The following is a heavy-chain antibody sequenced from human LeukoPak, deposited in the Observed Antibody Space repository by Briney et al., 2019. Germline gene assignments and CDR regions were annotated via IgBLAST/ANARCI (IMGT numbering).Heavy chain of an antibody. CDR3: ARYTTSVDY. CDR1: GGSISSYY. D-gene: IGHD1-26*01. Sequence: PSETLSLTCTVSGGSISSYYWSWIRQPPGKGLEWIGYIYYSGSTNYNPSLKSRVTISADTSKNQFSLELSSVTAADTAVYYCARYTTSVDYWGQGTLVTVSS. J-gene: IGHJ4*02. V-gene: IGHV4-59*01. CDR2: IYYSGST.